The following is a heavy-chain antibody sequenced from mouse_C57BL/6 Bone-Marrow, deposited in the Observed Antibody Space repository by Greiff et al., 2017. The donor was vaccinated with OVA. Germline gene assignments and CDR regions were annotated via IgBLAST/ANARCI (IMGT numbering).Heavy chain of an antibody. V-gene: IGHV1-81*01. CDR1: GYTFTSYG. CDR3: ARHCGNGYGWYFGV. D-gene: IGHD1-1*01. Sequence: QVQLQQSGAELARPGASVKLSCKASGYTFTSYGISWVKQRTGQGLEWIGEIYPRSGNTYYNEKFKGKATLTADKSSSTAYMELRSLTSEDSAVYFWARHCGNGYGWYFGVWDTGTTVPVSS. CDR2: IYPRSGNT. J-gene: IGHJ1*03.